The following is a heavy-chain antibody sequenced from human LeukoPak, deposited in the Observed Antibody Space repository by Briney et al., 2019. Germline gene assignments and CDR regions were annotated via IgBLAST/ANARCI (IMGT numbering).Heavy chain of an antibody. D-gene: IGHD5-12*01. CDR2: IIPIFGTA. CDR3: AREPYSGYDTYYFDY. V-gene: IGHV1-69*06. J-gene: IGHJ4*02. CDR1: GGTFSSYA. Sequence: GASVKVSCKASGGTFSSYAISWVRQAPGQGLEWMGGIIPIFGTANYAQKFQGRVTITADKSTSTAYMELSSLRSEDTAVYYCAREPYSGYDTYYFDYWGQGTLVTVSS.